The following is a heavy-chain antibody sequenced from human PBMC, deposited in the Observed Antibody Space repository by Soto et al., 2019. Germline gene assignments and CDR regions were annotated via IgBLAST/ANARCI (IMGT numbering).Heavy chain of an antibody. Sequence: PSETLSLTCAVSGYSMSSSNWWSWVRQPPGKGLEWIGEIYHSGSTNYNPSLKSRVTISVDKSKNQFSLKLSSVTAADTAVYYCARVAVAGTRFDYWGLGTLVTVSS. J-gene: IGHJ4*02. CDR3: ARVAVAGTRFDY. D-gene: IGHD6-19*01. V-gene: IGHV4-4*02. CDR2: IYHSGST. CDR1: GYSMSSSNW.